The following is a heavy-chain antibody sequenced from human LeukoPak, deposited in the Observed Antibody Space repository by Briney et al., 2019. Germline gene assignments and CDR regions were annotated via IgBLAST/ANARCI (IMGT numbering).Heavy chain of an antibody. CDR3: ASLYYESSGYDRTFDY. J-gene: IGHJ4*02. CDR1: GGSISSGTYF. Sequence: SETLSLTCTISGGSISSGTYFRNWVRQHPGKGLEWIGYIYYSGSTSYNPSLKTRVIISVDTSKNQFSLKLSSVTAADTAVYYCASLYYESSGYDRTFDYWGQGTLVTVSS. V-gene: IGHV4-31*03. CDR2: IYYSGST. D-gene: IGHD3-22*01.